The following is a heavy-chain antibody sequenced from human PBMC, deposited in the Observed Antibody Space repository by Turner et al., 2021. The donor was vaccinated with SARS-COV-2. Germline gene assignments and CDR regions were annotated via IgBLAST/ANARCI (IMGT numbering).Heavy chain of an antibody. V-gene: IGHV3-49*04. CDR2: IRSKAYGGTI. Sequence: EVQLVESGGGLVRPGRSLRLSCTASGFTFGDYAMSWVRQAPGKGLEWVGFIRSKAYGGTIEYAASVKGRFTISRDDSKSIAYLQMNSLKTEDTAVYYCTTYTDWGQGTLVTVSS. CDR1: GFTFGDYA. D-gene: IGHD2-2*02. J-gene: IGHJ4*02. CDR3: TTYTD.